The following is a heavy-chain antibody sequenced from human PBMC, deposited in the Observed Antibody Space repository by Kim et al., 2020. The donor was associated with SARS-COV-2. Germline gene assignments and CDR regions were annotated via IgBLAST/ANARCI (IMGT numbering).Heavy chain of an antibody. CDR1: GFTFSNHA. CDR3: AKGDCGSVGCYTADS. Sequence: GGSLRLSCAASGFTFSNHAMSWVRQAPGKGLEWVSIVSDSGGATNYAGSVKGRFTVSRNNSKNTVYLQKNSLRAEDTANYYCAKGDCGSVGCYTADSWGRGTLVTVSS. J-gene: IGHJ4*02. V-gene: IGHV3-23*01. D-gene: IGHD2-2*02. CDR2: VSDSGGAT.